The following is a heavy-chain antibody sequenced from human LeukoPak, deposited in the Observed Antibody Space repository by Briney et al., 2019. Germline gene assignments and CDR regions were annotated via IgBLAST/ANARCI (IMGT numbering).Heavy chain of an antibody. V-gene: IGHV4-59*08. J-gene: IGHJ5*02. Sequence: PSETLSLTCTASGGSISSYYWSWIRQPPGKGLEWIGYIYYSGSTNYNPSLKSRVTISVDTSKNQFSLKLSSVTAADTAVYYCARHGGVVPAARNWFDPWGQGTLVTVSS. D-gene: IGHD2-2*01. CDR2: IYYSGST. CDR1: GGSISSYY. CDR3: ARHGGVVPAARNWFDP.